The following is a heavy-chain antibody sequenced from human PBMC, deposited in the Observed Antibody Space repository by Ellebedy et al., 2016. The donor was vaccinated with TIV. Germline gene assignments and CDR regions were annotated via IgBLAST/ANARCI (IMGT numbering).Heavy chain of an antibody. CDR3: ARASTLTSPFDC. CDR1: GYSFINYG. J-gene: IGHJ4*02. V-gene: IGHV1-18*04. Sequence: ASVKVSCXASGYSFINYGVSWVRQAPGQGLEWMGWISTYNDNTNYGQKFQGRLTMTTDTSTSTAYMELRSLRSDDTAVYYCARASTLTSPFDCWGQGTLVTVSS. CDR2: ISTYNDNT. D-gene: IGHD4-11*01.